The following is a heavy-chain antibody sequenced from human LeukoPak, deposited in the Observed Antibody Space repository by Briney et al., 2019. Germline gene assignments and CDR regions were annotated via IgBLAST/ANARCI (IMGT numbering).Heavy chain of an antibody. D-gene: IGHD3-22*01. Sequence: SVKVSCKASGGTFSSYAISWVRQAPGQGLEWMGGIIPIFGTANYAQKFQGRVTITTDESTSTAYMELSSLRSEDTAVYYCARARRSGCYFRYFDYWGQGTPVTVSS. CDR2: IIPIFGTA. CDR3: ARARRSGCYFRYFDY. CDR1: GGTFSSYA. J-gene: IGHJ4*02. V-gene: IGHV1-69*05.